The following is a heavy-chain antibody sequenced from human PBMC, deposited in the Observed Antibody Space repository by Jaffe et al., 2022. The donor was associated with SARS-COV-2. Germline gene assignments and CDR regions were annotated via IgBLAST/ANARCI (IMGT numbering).Heavy chain of an antibody. Sequence: EVQLVESGGGLVQPGRSLRLSCAASGFTFDDYAMHWVRQAPGKGLEWVSGISWNSGSIGYADSVKGRFTISRDNAKNSLYLQMNSLRAEDTALYYCAKASSRFMTPLFQHWGQGTLVTVSS. V-gene: IGHV3-9*01. J-gene: IGHJ1*01. CDR3: AKASSRFMTPLFQH. CDR2: ISWNSGSI. D-gene: IGHD3-22*01. CDR1: GFTFDDYA.